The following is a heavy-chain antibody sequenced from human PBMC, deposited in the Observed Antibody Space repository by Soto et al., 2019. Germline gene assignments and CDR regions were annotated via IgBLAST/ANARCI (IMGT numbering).Heavy chain of an antibody. CDR1: GYIFVNYG. CDR3: VMVDNYVTPTPQDV. J-gene: IGHJ6*01. D-gene: IGHD3-16*01. Sequence: QVQLVQSGDEVKKPGASVKVSCKASGYIFVNYGIAWVRQAPGQGLEWMGWISPYTGNTHSATKVQGRLTMTTDTSTSTAYMDLGSLTSDDTAVYYCVMVDNYVTPTPQDVWVQGTTVNVSS. V-gene: IGHV1-18*01. CDR2: ISPYTGNT.